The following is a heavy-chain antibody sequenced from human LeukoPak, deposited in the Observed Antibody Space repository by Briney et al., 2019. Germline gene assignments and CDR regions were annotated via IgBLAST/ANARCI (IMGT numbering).Heavy chain of an antibody. Sequence: GGSPRLSCAASGFTFSSYGMHWVRQAPAKGLEGVAVIWYDGSNKYYADSVKGRFTISRDNSKNTLYLQMNSLRAEDTAVYYCARDPLAARSYFDYWGQGTLVTVSS. CDR3: ARDPLAARSYFDY. CDR1: GFTFSSYG. V-gene: IGHV3-33*01. J-gene: IGHJ4*02. D-gene: IGHD6-6*01. CDR2: IWYDGSNK.